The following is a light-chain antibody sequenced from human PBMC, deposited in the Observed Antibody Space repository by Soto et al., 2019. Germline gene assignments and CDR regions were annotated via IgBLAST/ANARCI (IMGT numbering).Light chain of an antibody. Sequence: EIVLTQSPATLSLSPGDIATLSCRASQSVSRSLTWYQQKPGQAPRLLIYDASTRATGIPPRFSGSGSGTDFTLTISSLEPEDFAVYYCQQRSNTFGGGTKVDI. V-gene: IGKV3-11*01. J-gene: IGKJ4*01. CDR3: QQRSNT. CDR2: DAS. CDR1: QSVSRS.